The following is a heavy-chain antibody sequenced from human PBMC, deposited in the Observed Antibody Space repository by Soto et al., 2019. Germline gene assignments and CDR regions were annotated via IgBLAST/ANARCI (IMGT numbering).Heavy chain of an antibody. CDR3: AIHRVADPLGGDYGMDV. J-gene: IGHJ6*02. Sequence: GESLKISCKGSGYSFTSYWISWVRQMPGKGLEWMGRIDPSDSYTNYSPSFQGHVTISADKPISTAYLQWSSLKASDTAMYYCAIHRVADPLGGDYGMDVWGQGTTVTVSS. D-gene: IGHD5-12*01. V-gene: IGHV5-10-1*01. CDR2: IDPSDSYT. CDR1: GYSFTSYW.